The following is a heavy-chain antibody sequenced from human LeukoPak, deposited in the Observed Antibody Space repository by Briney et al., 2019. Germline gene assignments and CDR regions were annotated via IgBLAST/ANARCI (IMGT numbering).Heavy chain of an antibody. CDR1: GFTFADYF. J-gene: IGHJ4*02. D-gene: IGHD6-19*01. CDR2: ISGDGTTT. Sequence: GGSLRLSCAASGFTFADYFMHWVREAPGKGLECISLISGDGTTTYYRDSVRCRFPISRDNSKNSLYLQLESLRADDPALYFCATSHGWSPDHWGQGTLVTVSS. CDR3: ATSHGWSPDH. V-gene: IGHV3-43*02.